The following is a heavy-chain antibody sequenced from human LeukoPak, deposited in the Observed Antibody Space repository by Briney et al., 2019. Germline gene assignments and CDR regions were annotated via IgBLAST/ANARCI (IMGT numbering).Heavy chain of an antibody. J-gene: IGHJ5*02. CDR3: ARGAPYSSSWYR. CDR2: IYYSGST. CDR1: GGSITGYY. V-gene: IGHV4-59*01. Sequence: PSETLSLTCTVSGGSITGYYWSWIRQPPGKGLEWIGYIYYSGSTDYNPSLKSRVTISVDTSKNQFSLKLSSVTAADTAVYYCARGAPYSSSWYRWGQGTLVTVSS. D-gene: IGHD6-13*01.